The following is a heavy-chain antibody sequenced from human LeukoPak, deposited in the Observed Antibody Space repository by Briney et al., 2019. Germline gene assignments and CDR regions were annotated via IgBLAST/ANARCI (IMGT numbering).Heavy chain of an antibody. CDR2: IFPSGGEI. J-gene: IGHJ6*03. CDR1: GFTFSTFA. Sequence: GGSLRLSCAASGFTFSTFAMIWVRQPPGKGLEWVSSIFPSGGEIHYADSVRGRFTISRDNSKSTLSLQMNSLRADDTAVYYCARDHHHRLWDYHYSYMDVWGKGTTVTISS. D-gene: IGHD1-14*01. V-gene: IGHV3-23*01. CDR3: ARDHHHRLWDYHYSYMDV.